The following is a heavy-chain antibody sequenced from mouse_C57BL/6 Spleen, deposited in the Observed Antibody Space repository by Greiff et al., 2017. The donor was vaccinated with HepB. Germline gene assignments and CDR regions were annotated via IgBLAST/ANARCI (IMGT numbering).Heavy chain of an antibody. D-gene: IGHD1-1*01. Sequence: QVQLKQPGAELVRPGSSVKLSCKASGYTFTSYWMDWVKQRPGQGLEWIGNIYPSDSETHYNQKFKDKATLTVDKSSSTAYMQLSSLTSEDSAVYYCARDTVGFDYWGQGTTLTVSS. CDR1: GYTFTSYW. J-gene: IGHJ2*01. V-gene: IGHV1-61*01. CDR2: IYPSDSET. CDR3: ARDTVGFDY.